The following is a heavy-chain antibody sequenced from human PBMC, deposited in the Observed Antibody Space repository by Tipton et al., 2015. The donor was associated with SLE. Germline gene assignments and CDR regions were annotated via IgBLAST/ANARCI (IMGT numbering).Heavy chain of an antibody. J-gene: IGHJ6*02. Sequence: SLRLSCAASGFTVSSNYMSWVRQAPGKGLEYVSGISSNGGSTYYANSVKVRFTISRDKSKNTLYLQMGSLRAEDMAVYYCARDGGYSSSWRDGMDVWGQGTTVTVSS. CDR3: ARDGGYSSSWRDGMDV. D-gene: IGHD6-13*01. CDR1: GFTVSSNY. CDR2: ISSNGGST. V-gene: IGHV3-64*01.